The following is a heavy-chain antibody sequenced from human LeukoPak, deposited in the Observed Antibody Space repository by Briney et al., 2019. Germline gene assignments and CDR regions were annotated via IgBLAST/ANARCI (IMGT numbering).Heavy chain of an antibody. J-gene: IGHJ4*02. CDR3: ARGALGAAGRLDY. D-gene: IGHD6-13*01. CDR2: IYSGGTT. Sequence: GGSLRLSCVASGFTFSSFGMNWVRQAPGKGLEWVSVIYSGGTTYYADSVKGRFTISRDNSKNTLYLQLNSLRVEDTAVYYCARGALGAAGRLDYWGQGTLVTVSS. V-gene: IGHV3-66*01. CDR1: GFTFSSFG.